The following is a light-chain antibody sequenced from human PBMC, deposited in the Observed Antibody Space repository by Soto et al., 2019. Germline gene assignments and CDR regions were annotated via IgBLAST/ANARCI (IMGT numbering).Light chain of an antibody. CDR3: QQRSNWPLT. CDR1: QSVSSN. CDR2: GAS. Sequence: EVVMTQSPATLSVSPGERATLSCRASQSVSSNLAWYQQKPGQAPSLLIYGASTRATGTPARFSGSGSGTDFTLTISSLEPEDFAVYYCQQRSNWPLTFGPGTKVDIK. V-gene: IGKV3-11*01. J-gene: IGKJ3*01.